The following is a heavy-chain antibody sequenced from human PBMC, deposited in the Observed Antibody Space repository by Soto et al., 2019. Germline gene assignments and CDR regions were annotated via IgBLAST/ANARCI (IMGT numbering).Heavy chain of an antibody. V-gene: IGHV3-33*01. Sequence: QVQLVESGGGVVQPGRSLRLSCEASGFTFRRHGMHWVRQAPGKGLEWLAVIWYDGSEKYYADSVKGRFTISRDNSKNTLYLQMSSLTVDDTDVYYCARLSDDKVVDPWGQGTVVTV. D-gene: IGHD1-1*01. CDR2: IWYDGSEK. J-gene: IGHJ5*02. CDR1: GFTFRRHG. CDR3: ARLSDDKVVDP.